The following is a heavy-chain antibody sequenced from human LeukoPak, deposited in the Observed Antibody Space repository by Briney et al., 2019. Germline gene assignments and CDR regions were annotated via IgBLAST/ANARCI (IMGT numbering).Heavy chain of an antibody. J-gene: IGHJ5*02. CDR1: GYTFTTYY. CDR3: ARDGGGQLVRNWFDP. CDR2: INPSGGST. V-gene: IGHV1-46*01. Sequence: AAVRVSCTASGYTFTTYYMHWVRQAPGQELEWMGIINPSGGSTSYAQKFVVRATMTRDTSTSTVYMELSSVRSEDTAVYYCARDGGGQLVRNWFDPWGQGALVTVSS. D-gene: IGHD6-6*01.